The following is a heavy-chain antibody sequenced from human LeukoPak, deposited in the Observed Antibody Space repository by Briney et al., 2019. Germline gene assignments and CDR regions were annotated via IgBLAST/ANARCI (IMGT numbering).Heavy chain of an antibody. Sequence: GSSVKVSCKASGGTFSSYAISWVRQAPGQGLEWMGGIIPIFGTANYAQKFQGRVTITADESTSTAYMELSSLRSGDTAVYYCAYCGGDCYSDIWFDPWGQGTLVTVSS. CDR2: IIPIFGTA. CDR3: AYCGGDCYSDIWFDP. V-gene: IGHV1-69*01. CDR1: GGTFSSYA. D-gene: IGHD2-21*02. J-gene: IGHJ5*02.